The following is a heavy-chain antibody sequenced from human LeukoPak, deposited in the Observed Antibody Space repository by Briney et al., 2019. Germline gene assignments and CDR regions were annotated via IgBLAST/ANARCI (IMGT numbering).Heavy chain of an antibody. J-gene: IGHJ5*02. CDR2: ISGSGGST. D-gene: IGHD3-10*01. CDR3: AKDAWFGELFGKENWFDP. CDR1: GGSISSYY. V-gene: IGHV3-23*01. Sequence: PSETLSLTCTVSGGSISSYYWSWIRQPPGKGLEWVSAISGSGGSTYYADSVKGRFTISRDNSKNTLYLQMNSLRAEDTAVYYCAKDAWFGELFGKENWFDPWGQGTLVTVSS.